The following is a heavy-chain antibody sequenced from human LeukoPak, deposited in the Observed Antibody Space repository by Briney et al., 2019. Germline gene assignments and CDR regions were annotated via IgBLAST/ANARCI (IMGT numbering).Heavy chain of an antibody. J-gene: IGHJ4*02. V-gene: IGHV3-30*18. Sequence: QPGGSLRLSCAASGFTFSSYGMHWIRQAPGKGLEWVAVISYDGSNKYYADSVKGRFTISRDNSKNTLYLQMNSLRAEDTAVYYCAKRWSGYHSSEVWGQGTLVTVSS. D-gene: IGHD3-3*01. CDR1: GFTFSSYG. CDR2: ISYDGSNK. CDR3: AKRWSGYHSSEV.